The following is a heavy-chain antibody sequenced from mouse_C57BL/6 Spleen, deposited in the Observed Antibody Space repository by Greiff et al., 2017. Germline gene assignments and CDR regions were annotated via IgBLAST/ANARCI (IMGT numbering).Heavy chain of an antibody. D-gene: IGHD1-1*01. Sequence: QVQLKQPGAELVRPGSSVKLSCKASGYTFTSYWMDWVKQRPGQGLEWIGNIYPSDSETHYNQKFKDKATLTVDKSSSTAYMQLSSLTSEDSAVYYCATHYYGSSYDWYFDVWGTGTTVTVSS. CDR3: ATHYYGSSYDWYFDV. CDR2: IYPSDSET. J-gene: IGHJ1*03. CDR1: GYTFTSYW. V-gene: IGHV1-61*01.